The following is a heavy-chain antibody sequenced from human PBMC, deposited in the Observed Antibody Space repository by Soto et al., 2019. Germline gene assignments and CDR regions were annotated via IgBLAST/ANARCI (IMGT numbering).Heavy chain of an antibody. Sequence: GVSLRLSCAASGFTFSSYSMNWVRQAPGKGLEWVSSISSSSSYIYYADSVKGRFTISRDNAKNSLYLQMNSLRAEDTAVYYCAKRDSTYGMDVWGQGTTVTVSS. CDR3: AKRDSTYGMDV. J-gene: IGHJ6*02. CDR1: GFTFSSYS. CDR2: ISSSSSYI. V-gene: IGHV3-21*01. D-gene: IGHD3-22*01.